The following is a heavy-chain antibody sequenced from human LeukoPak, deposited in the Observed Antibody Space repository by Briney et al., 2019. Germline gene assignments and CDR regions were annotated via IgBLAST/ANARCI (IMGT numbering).Heavy chain of an antibody. CDR2: TSGSGGST. CDR3: AKPNARFLEWLFPS. Sequence: GGSLRLSCAASGFTLSSYAMSWVRQAPGKGLEWVSATSGSGGSTYYADSVKGRFTISRDNSKNTLYLQMNSLRAEDTAVYYCAKPNARFLEWLFPSWGQGTLVTVSS. D-gene: IGHD3-3*01. CDR1: GFTLSSYA. J-gene: IGHJ4*02. V-gene: IGHV3-23*01.